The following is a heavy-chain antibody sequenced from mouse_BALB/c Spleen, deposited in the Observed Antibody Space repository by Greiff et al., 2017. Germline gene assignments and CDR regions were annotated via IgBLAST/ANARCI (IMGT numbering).Heavy chain of an antibody. V-gene: IGHV5-9-3*01. CDR1: GFTFSSYA. CDR3: ARHVNGSSYAWFAY. CDR2: ISSGGSYT. Sequence: DVKLVESGGGLVKPGGSLKLSCAASGFTFSSYAMSWVRQTPEKRLEWVATISSGGSYTYYPDSVKGRFTISRDNAKNTLYLQMSSLRSEDTAMYYCARHVNGSSYAWFAYWGQGTLVTVSA. J-gene: IGHJ3*01. D-gene: IGHD1-1*01.